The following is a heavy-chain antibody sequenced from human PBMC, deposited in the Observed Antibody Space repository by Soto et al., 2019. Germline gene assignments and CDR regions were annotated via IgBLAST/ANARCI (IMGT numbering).Heavy chain of an antibody. Sequence: GGSLRLSCAASGFTFSSYWMSWVRQAPGKGLEWVANIKQDGSEKYYVDSVKGRFTISRDNAKNSLYLQMNSLRAEDTAVYYCARDKPNKAGMSAKAPRDQLNNYYYYYGMDVWGQGTTVTVSS. CDR1: GFTFSSYW. V-gene: IGHV3-7*05. CDR3: ARDKPNKAGMSAKAPRDQLNNYYYYYGMDV. CDR2: IKQDGSEK. D-gene: IGHD6-13*01. J-gene: IGHJ6*02.